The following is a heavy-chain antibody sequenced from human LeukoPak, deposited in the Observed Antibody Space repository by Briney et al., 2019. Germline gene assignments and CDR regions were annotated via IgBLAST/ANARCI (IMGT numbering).Heavy chain of an antibody. D-gene: IGHD1-26*01. J-gene: IGHJ4*02. CDR2: IYHRASES. CDR1: GFSISVSW. V-gene: IGHV5-51*04. CDR3: ATNPHYHFAD. Sequence: GESLKISCKVSGFSISVSWIAWVRQMPGKGLHGIGIIYHRASESKYSPTFPGQVTPSVARHLNTAYLEWSSLTTSDTATYYCATNPHYHFADWGQGTQVVVSS.